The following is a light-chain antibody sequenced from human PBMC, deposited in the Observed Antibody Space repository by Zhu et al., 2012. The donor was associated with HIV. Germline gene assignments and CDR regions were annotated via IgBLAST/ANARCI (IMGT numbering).Light chain of an antibody. J-gene: IGKJ2*01. Sequence: DIQLTQSPSFLSASVGDRVTITCRTSQSISSSLNWYQQKPGKAPNLLIYTASSLQSGVPSRFSGSGSGTDFTLTISSLQPEDFATYYCQHSYSTPYTFGQGTKLEIK. V-gene: IGKV1-39*01. CDR1: QSISSS. CDR2: TAS. CDR3: QHSYSTPYT.